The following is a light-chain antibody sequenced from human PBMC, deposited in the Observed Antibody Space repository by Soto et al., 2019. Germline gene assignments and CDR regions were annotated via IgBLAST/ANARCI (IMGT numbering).Light chain of an antibody. CDR1: QSIDNNH. V-gene: IGKV3-20*01. CDR3: QQYDKWPRT. J-gene: IGKJ1*01. CDR2: GTS. Sequence: EIVLTQSPGTLSLSPGERVTLSCRASQSIDNNHLAWYQQRPGQAPRLLIHGTSNRATGIPDRFSGSGSGTEFTLTISSLQSDDLAVYYCQQYDKWPRTFGQGTKVDIK.